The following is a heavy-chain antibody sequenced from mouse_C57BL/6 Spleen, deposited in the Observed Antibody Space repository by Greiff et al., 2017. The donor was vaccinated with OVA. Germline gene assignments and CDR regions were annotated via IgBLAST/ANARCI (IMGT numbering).Heavy chain of an antibody. J-gene: IGHJ2*01. Sequence: EVKVVESGGGLVKPGGSLKLSCAASGFTFSSYAMSWVRQTPEKRLEWVATISDGGSYTYYPDNVKGRFTISRDNAKNNLYLQMSHLKSEDTAMYYCAREPRSYYFDYWGQGTTLTVSS. V-gene: IGHV5-4*01. CDR3: AREPRSYYFDY. CDR1: GFTFSSYA. CDR2: ISDGGSYT.